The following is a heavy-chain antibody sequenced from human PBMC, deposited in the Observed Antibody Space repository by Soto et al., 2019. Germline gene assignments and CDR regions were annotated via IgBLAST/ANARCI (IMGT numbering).Heavy chain of an antibody. CDR1: GFTFSSYG. Sequence: PGGSLRLSCAASGFTFSSYGMHWVRQAPGKGLEWVAVISYDGSNKYYADSVKGRFTISRDNSKNTLYLQMNSLRAEDTAVYYCAKDVLIRGAYYYDSSGYYYWGQGTLVTVSS. V-gene: IGHV3-30*18. D-gene: IGHD3-22*01. J-gene: IGHJ4*02. CDR2: ISYDGSNK. CDR3: AKDVLIRGAYYYDSSGYYY.